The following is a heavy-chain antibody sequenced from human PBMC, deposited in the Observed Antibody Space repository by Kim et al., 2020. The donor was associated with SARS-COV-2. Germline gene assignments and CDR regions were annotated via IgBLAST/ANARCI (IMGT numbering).Heavy chain of an antibody. D-gene: IGHD6-19*01. V-gene: IGHV4-34*01. CDR1: GGSFSGYY. Sequence: SETLSLTCAVYGGSFSGYYWSWIRQPPGKGLEWIGEINHSGSTNYNPSLKSRVTISVDTSKNQFSLKLSSVTAADTAVYYCARVGLKAVARDYWGQGTLVTVSS. CDR3: ARVGLKAVARDY. J-gene: IGHJ4*02. CDR2: INHSGST.